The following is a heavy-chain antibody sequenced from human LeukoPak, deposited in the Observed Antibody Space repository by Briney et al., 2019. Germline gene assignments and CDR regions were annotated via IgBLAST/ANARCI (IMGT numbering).Heavy chain of an antibody. CDR1: GYTFTSYY. J-gene: IGHJ3*02. Sequence: RASVKVSCKASGYTFTSYYMHWVRQAPGQGLEWMGIIIPSGGSTSYAQKFQGRVTITADESTSTAYMELSSLRSEDTAAYYCARAFGYCSSTSCPPSFLDAFDIWGQGTMVTVSS. D-gene: IGHD2-2*03. CDR2: IIPSGGST. V-gene: IGHV1-46*01. CDR3: ARAFGYCSSTSCPPSFLDAFDI.